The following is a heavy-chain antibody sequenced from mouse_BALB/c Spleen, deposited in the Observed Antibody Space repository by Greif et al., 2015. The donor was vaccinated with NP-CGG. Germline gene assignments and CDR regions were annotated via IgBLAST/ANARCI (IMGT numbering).Heavy chain of an antibody. CDR3: ARDRAFYAMDY. D-gene: IGHD3-1*01. V-gene: IGHV2-9*02. Sequence: VHLVESGPGLVAPSQSLSITCTVSGFSLTSYGVHWVRQPPGKGLEWLGVIWAGGSTNYNSALMSRLSISKDNSKSXVFLKMNSLRTDDTAMYYCARDRAFYAMDYWGQGTSVTVSS. CDR1: GFSLTSYG. J-gene: IGHJ4*01. CDR2: IWAGGST.